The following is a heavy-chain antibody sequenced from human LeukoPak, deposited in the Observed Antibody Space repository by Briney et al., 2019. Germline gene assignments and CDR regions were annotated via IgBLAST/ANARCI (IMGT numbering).Heavy chain of an antibody. CDR2: INNDGSST. CDR3: VRERNNFWSGHHSIFDS. Sequence: GGSLRLSCAASGFIFSDHWMHWVRQAPGKGLVWLSRINNDGSSTIYADSVKGRFTFSRDNAENTLFLEMSSLRVEDTAVYYCVRERNNFWSGHHSIFDSWGQGTLVTVSS. CDR1: GFIFSDHW. D-gene: IGHD3-3*01. J-gene: IGHJ4*02. V-gene: IGHV3-74*01.